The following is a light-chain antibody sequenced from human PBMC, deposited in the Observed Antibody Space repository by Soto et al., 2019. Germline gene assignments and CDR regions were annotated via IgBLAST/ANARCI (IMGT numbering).Light chain of an antibody. CDR2: DAS. CDR1: QDISNY. J-gene: IGKJ4*02. Sequence: DIQMTQSPSSLSASVGDRVTITCQASQDISNYLNWYQQKPGKAPKILIYDASVLEAGVPSRCSGGGSGTHFTPPISSLQAEDVETYCCKQFDNLPLTFGGGTKVEIK. V-gene: IGKV1-33*01. CDR3: KQFDNLPLT.